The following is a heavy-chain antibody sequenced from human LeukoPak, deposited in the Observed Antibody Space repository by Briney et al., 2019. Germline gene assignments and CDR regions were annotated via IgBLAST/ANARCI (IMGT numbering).Heavy chain of an antibody. CDR1: GGSISSYH. V-gene: IGHV4-59*08. CDR3: ARRYYYHTSGHNWYYFDY. D-gene: IGHD3-22*01. J-gene: IGHJ4*02. CDR2: IYYSGTT. Sequence: SETLSLTCTVSGGSISSYHWSWIRQPPGKGLEWIGHIYYSGTTNYNPSLKSRVTISVDTSKNQFSLKLSSVTAADTAVYYCARRYYYHTSGHNWYYFDYWGQGTLVTVSS.